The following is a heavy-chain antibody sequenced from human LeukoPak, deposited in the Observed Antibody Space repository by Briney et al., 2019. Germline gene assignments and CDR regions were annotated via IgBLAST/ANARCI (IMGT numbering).Heavy chain of an antibody. V-gene: IGHV3-23*01. CDR1: GFSFSSCA. CDR2: ISGSGGDT. J-gene: IGHJ3*02. D-gene: IGHD1-26*01. CDR3: AREAVGARWGVKYAFDI. Sequence: PGGSLRLSCAASGFSFSSCALSWVRQAPGKGLEWVSTISGSGGDTFYANSVKGRFTISRDNAKNSLYLQMNSLRAEDTAVYYCAREAVGARWGVKYAFDIWGQGTMVTVSS.